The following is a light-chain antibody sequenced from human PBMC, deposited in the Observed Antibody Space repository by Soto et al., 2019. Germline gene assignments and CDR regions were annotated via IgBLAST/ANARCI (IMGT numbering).Light chain of an antibody. V-gene: IGKV1-5*03. CDR3: QQYSGYPWT. Sequence: DIQMTQSPSTLPASVGDRVTITCRASQSISTWLAWYQQKPGKAPKLLIYKVSNLESGVPSRFSGSGSGTEFSLTISSLQPDDFATYYCQQYSGYPWTFGLGTKVDIK. CDR1: QSISTW. CDR2: KVS. J-gene: IGKJ1*01.